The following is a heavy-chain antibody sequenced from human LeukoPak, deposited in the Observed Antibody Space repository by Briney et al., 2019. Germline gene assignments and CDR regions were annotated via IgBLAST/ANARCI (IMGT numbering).Heavy chain of an antibody. V-gene: IGHV3-7*01. Sequence: GGSLRLSCAASGFTFSSYWMSWVRQAPGKGLEWVANIKQDGSEKYYVDSVKGRFTISRDNSKNTLYLQMNSLRAEDTAVYYCAKDYISGEGYSYGPNWFDPWGQGTLVTVSS. CDR2: IKQDGSEK. CDR3: AKDYISGEGYSYGPNWFDP. D-gene: IGHD5-18*01. J-gene: IGHJ5*02. CDR1: GFTFSSYW.